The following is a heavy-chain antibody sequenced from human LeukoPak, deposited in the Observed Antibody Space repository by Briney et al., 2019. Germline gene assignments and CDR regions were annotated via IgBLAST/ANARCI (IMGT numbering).Heavy chain of an antibody. CDR2: IYYSGST. D-gene: IGHD5-18*01. CDR3: ARLNSLTAVDTAMAILDY. J-gene: IGHJ4*02. Sequence: SETLSLTCTASGGSISSYYWSWIRQPPGKGLEWIGYIYYSGSTNYNPSLKSRVTISVDTSKNQFSLKLSSVTAADTAVYYCARLNSLTAVDTAMAILDYWGQGTLVTVSS. CDR1: GGSISSYY. V-gene: IGHV4-59*08.